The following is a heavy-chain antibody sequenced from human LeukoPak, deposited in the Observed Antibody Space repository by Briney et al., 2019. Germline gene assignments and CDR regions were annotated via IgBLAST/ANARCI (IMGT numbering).Heavy chain of an antibody. CDR2: ISSSGSTI. Sequence: GGSLRLSCAASGFTFSDYYMSWIRQAPGKGVEWVSYISSSGSTIYYADSVKGRFTISRDNAKNSLYLQTNSLRAEDTAVYYCARDLYYYDSSGYLDYWGQGTLVTVSS. D-gene: IGHD3-22*01. V-gene: IGHV3-11*01. CDR1: GFTFSDYY. J-gene: IGHJ4*02. CDR3: ARDLYYYDSSGYLDY.